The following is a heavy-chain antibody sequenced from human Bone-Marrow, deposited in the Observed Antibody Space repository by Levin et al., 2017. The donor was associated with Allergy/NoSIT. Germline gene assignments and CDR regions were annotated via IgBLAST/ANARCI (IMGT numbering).Heavy chain of an antibody. D-gene: IGHD4-23*01. CDR3: ASGITVATPSAF. J-gene: IGHJ4*02. V-gene: IGHV4-38-2*02. CDR2: FYHSGSI. CDR1: GYSITTAYY. Sequence: PSETLSLTCTVSGYSITTAYYWGWIRQPPGKGLEWIGSFYHSGSIYFSPSLKSRATISLDTSRNQFSMTLTSVTAADTAMYFCASGITVATPSAFWGQGTPVNVCS.